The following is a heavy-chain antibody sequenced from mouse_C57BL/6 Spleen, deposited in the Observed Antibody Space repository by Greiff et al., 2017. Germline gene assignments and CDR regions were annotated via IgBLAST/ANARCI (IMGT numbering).Heavy chain of an antibody. Sequence: DVKLVESGGGLVKPGGSLKLSCAASGFTFSSYAMSWVRQTQEKRLEWVATISDGGSYTYYPDNVKGRFTISRDNAKNNLYLQMSHLKSEDTAMYYCARDKLGRYAMDYWGQGTSVTVSS. CDR1: GFTFSSYA. CDR3: ARDKLGRYAMDY. CDR2: ISDGGSYT. V-gene: IGHV5-4*01. D-gene: IGHD4-1*01. J-gene: IGHJ4*01.